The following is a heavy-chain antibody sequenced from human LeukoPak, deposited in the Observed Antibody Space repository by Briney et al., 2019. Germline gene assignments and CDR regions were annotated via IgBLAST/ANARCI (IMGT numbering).Heavy chain of an antibody. Sequence: PGGSLRLSCAASGFTFSSYAMHWVRQAPGKGLEWVAVISYDGSNKYYADSVKGRCTISRDNSKNTLYLQMNSLRAEDTAVYYCARVIAAAGVSYYYGMDVWGQGTTVTVSS. CDR2: ISYDGSNK. V-gene: IGHV3-30*04. J-gene: IGHJ6*02. CDR1: GFTFSSYA. D-gene: IGHD6-13*01. CDR3: ARVIAAAGVSYYYGMDV.